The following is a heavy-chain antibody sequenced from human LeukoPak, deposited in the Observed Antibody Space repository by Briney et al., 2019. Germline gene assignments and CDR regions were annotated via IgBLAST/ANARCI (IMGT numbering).Heavy chain of an antibody. CDR1: GFTFSSYP. D-gene: IGHD6-19*01. Sequence: PGGSLRLSCTASGFTFSSYPMRWVRQAPGKGLEYVSAILGNGDSSFYADSVKGRFTMSRENYKNILYLQMGSLRPDDMAVYYCARDATSGWSFDYWGQGTQVTVSS. J-gene: IGHJ4*02. CDR2: ILGNGDSS. V-gene: IGHV3-64*02. CDR3: ARDATSGWSFDY.